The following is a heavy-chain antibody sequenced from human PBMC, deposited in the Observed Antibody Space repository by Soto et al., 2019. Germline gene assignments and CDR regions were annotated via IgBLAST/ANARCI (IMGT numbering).Heavy chain of an antibody. V-gene: IGHV3-33*05. CDR3: ARWGTTGGLDV. D-gene: IGHD3-16*01. CDR1: GFTFRSYV. J-gene: IGHJ4*02. Sequence: QVQLVESGGGVVQPGTSLRLSCVGSGFTFRSYVIHWVRQAPGMGLEWVALTSYDGSNNFYGDSVKGRFTISRDNSRNTVELEMASLRLEDTALYYCARWGTTGGLDVWGQGTLVSVSS. CDR2: TSYDGSNN.